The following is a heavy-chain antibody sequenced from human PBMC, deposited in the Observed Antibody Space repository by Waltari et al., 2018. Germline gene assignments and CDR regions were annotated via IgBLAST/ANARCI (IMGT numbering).Heavy chain of an antibody. D-gene: IGHD2-2*01. CDR1: GFTFISYS. Sequence: EVQLLESGGGLVQPGESLRLSCAASGFTFISYSMSWVRQGAGKGLEWVSVISGPGLTTYYADSVKGRFSISRDNSRSTLYLQINSLRGDDTAVYYCAKVGGVAAAEFQFDFWGRGTLVTVSS. CDR3: AKVGGVAAAEFQFDF. CDR2: ISGPGLTT. V-gene: IGHV3-23*01. J-gene: IGHJ4*02.